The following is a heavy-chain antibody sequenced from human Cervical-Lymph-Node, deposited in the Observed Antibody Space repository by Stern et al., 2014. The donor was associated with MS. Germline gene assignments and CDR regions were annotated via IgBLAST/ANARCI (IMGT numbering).Heavy chain of an antibody. J-gene: IGHJ4*02. CDR3: AREWKEQQLIDY. CDR2: IWYDGSNK. V-gene: IGHV3-33*01. D-gene: IGHD6-13*01. Sequence: VQLVESGGGVVQPGRSLRLSCAASGFTFSSYGMHWVRQAPGKGLEWVAVIWYDGSNKYYADSVKGRFTISRDNSKNTLYLQMNSLRAEDTAVYYCAREWKEQQLIDYWGQGTLVTVSS. CDR1: GFTFSSYG.